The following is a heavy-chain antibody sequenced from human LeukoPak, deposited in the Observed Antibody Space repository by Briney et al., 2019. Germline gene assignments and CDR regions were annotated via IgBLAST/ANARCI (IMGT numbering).Heavy chain of an antibody. D-gene: IGHD4-23*01. V-gene: IGHV4-59*01. Sequence: SETLSLTCTVSGGSISSNYWSWVRQPPGKGLEWIGFIYHSGSTNYNPSLKSRVAISIDTSTNQFVLKLNSVTAADTAVYYCARGVTFDYGGNSSPFDYWGQGTLVTVSS. J-gene: IGHJ4*02. CDR2: IYHSGST. CDR3: ARGVTFDYGGNSSPFDY. CDR1: GGSISSNY.